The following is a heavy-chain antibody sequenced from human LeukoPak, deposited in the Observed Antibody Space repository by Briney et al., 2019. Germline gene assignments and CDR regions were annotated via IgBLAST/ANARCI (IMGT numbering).Heavy chain of an antibody. CDR1: GFTVSSNS. CDR3: ARGPHSALDTDDAFDI. CDR2: ISISSSYI. J-gene: IGHJ3*02. D-gene: IGHD5-18*01. Sequence: GGSLRLSCTVSGFTVSSNSMNWVRQAPGKGLEWVSFISISSSYIYYADSVKGRFTISRDNAKNSLYLQMNSLRAEDTAVYYCARGPHSALDTDDAFDIWGQGTMVTVSS. V-gene: IGHV3-21*06.